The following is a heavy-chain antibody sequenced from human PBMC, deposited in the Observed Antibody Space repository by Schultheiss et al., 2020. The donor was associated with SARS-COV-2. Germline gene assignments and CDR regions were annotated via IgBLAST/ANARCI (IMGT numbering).Heavy chain of an antibody. CDR2: IFSNDEK. Sequence: SGPTLVKPTETLTLTCTVSGFSLSNARMGVSWIRQPPGKALEWLAHIFSNDEKSYSTSLKSRLTISKDTSKSQVVLTMTNMDPVDTATYYCAHEYISAGGMDVWGQGTTVTVSS. J-gene: IGHJ6*02. D-gene: IGHD2/OR15-2a*01. CDR3: AHEYISAGGMDV. CDR1: GFSLSNARMG. V-gene: IGHV2-26*01.